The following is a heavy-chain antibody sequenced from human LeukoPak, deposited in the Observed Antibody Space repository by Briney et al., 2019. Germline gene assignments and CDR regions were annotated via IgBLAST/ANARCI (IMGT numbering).Heavy chain of an antibody. J-gene: IGHJ5*02. CDR2: INPSSGAP. V-gene: IGHV1-2*02. Sequence: ASVKVSCKASGYTSTGYYMHWVRQAPGQGLEWMGWINPSSGAPNYAQKFQGRVTMTRDTSISTAYMELSRLRSDDTAVYYCARDQDLGNWFDPWGQGTLVTVSS. CDR1: GYTSTGYY. CDR3: ARDQDLGNWFDP.